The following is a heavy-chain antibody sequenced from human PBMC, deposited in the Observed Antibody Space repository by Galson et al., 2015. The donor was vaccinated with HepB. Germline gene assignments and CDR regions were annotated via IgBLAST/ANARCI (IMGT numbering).Heavy chain of an antibody. Sequence: SLRLSCAASGFTFGDYAMSWFRQAPGKGLEWVGFLRSKAYGGTREYAASVKGRFIISRDDSRSIAYLQMNSLKTEDTAVYYCTREGDCSGTSCYPTWGQGTLVTVSS. CDR2: LRSKAYGGTR. D-gene: IGHD2-2*01. J-gene: IGHJ4*02. CDR1: GFTFGDYA. CDR3: TREGDCSGTSCYPT. V-gene: IGHV3-49*03.